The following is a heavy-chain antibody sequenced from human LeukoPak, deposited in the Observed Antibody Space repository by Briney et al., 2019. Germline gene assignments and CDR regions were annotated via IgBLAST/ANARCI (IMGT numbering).Heavy chain of an antibody. V-gene: IGHV1-18*01. D-gene: IGHD2-15*01. J-gene: IGHJ4*02. CDR2: ISGYNGNT. Sequence: ASVKVSCKASGYTFSSYGISWVRQVPGQGLEWMGWISGYNGNTNYAQNLQGRVTMTTDTSTSTAYMEPRSLRSDDTAVYYCARGPYCNGGTCYSQYFDYWGQGTLVTVSS. CDR1: GYTFSSYG. CDR3: ARGPYCNGGTCYSQYFDY.